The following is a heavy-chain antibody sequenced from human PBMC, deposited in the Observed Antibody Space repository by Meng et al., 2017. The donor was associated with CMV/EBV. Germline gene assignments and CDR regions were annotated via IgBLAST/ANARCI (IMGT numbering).Heavy chain of an antibody. CDR3: ARADRNFDFWSGYPRFDP. Sequence: YTFPSYAITWVRTGIGQGLEWIGRMDPTNGRTAYAPKFQGRVTMSRDTSITTAYMELSSLRSDDTAVYYCARADRNFDFWSGYPRFDPWGQGTLVTVSS. J-gene: IGHJ5*02. D-gene: IGHD3-3*01. V-gene: IGHV1-8*01. CDR2: MDPTNGRT. CDR1: YTFPSYA.